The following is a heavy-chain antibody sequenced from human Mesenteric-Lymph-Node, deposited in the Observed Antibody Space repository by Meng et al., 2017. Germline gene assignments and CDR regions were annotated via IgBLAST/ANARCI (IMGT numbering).Heavy chain of an antibody. D-gene: IGHD1-26*01. J-gene: IGHJ4*02. Sequence: GESLKISCAASGFTFSSYAMSWVRQAPGKGLEWVSAISGSGGSTYYADSVKGRFTVSRDNARHSLFLQMNSLTAEDTAMYYCARLGVTDFDHWGQGTLVTVSS. CDR1: GFTFSSYA. CDR3: ARLGVTDFDH. V-gene: IGHV3-23*01. CDR2: ISGSGGST.